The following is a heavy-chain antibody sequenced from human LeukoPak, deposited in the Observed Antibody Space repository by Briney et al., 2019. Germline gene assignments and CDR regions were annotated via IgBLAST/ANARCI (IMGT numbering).Heavy chain of an antibody. D-gene: IGHD3-3*01. J-gene: IGHJ3*02. CDR2: VYPDDSDT. CDR1: GYSFTSYW. CDR3: ARLDDFWSGPPRAFDI. Sequence: GESLKIPCKGSGYSFTSYWIGWVRQMPGKGLEWMGIVYPDDSDTRYSPSFQGQVTISADKSISTAYLQWSSLKASDTAMYYCARLDDFWSGPPRAFDIWGQGTMVTVSS. V-gene: IGHV5-51*01.